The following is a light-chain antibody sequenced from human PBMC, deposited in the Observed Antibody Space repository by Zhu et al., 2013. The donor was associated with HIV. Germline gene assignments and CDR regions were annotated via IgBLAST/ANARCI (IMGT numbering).Light chain of an antibody. CDR2: EVS. J-gene: IGLJ1*01. V-gene: IGLV2-14*01. CDR3: SSYTTSSTRV. CDR1: SSDVGGYNY. Sequence: QSALTQPASVSGSPGQSITISCTGTSSDVGGYNYVSWYQQHPDKAPKLMIYEVSYRPSGVSNRFSGSKSGNAASLTISGLQAEDEADYYCSSYTTSSTRVFGTGTKVTVL.